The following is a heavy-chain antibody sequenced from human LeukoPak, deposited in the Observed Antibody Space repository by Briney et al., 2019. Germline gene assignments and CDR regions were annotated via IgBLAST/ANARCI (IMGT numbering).Heavy chain of an antibody. Sequence: GGSLRLSCAASGFTFSSYAMSWVRQAPGKGLGWVSAISGSGGSTYYADSVKGRFTISRDNSKNTLYLQMNSLRAEDTAVYYCAKVGTTSGTDEGYFDYWGQGTLVTVSS. J-gene: IGHJ4*02. D-gene: IGHD1-26*01. V-gene: IGHV3-23*01. CDR2: ISGSGGST. CDR1: GFTFSSYA. CDR3: AKVGTTSGTDEGYFDY.